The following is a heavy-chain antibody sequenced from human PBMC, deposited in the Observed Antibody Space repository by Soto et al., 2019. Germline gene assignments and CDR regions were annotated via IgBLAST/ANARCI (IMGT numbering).Heavy chain of an antibody. CDR2: ISAHNGNT. V-gene: IGHV1-18*01. CDR3: ARSEEVVPAAMIVYYYYGMDV. Sequence: ASVKVSCKASTYSFASYGITWVRQAPGQGLEWMGWISAHNGNTKYAQNLQGRLAMTTDTSTNTAYVELRNLRSEDTAVYYCARSEEVVPAAMIVYYYYGMDVWGQGTTVTVSS. CDR1: TYSFASYG. J-gene: IGHJ6*02. D-gene: IGHD2-2*01.